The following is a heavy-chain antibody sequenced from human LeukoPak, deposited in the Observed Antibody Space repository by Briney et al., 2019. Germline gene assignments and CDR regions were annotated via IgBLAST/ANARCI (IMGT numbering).Heavy chain of an antibody. J-gene: IGHJ5*02. CDR1: SGSISSYY. CDR3: ARHVVAGNIGSFDP. V-gene: IGHV4-59*08. D-gene: IGHD6-19*01. Sequence: SETLSLTCTVSSGSISSYYWSWIRQPPGKGLEWIGYIYYSGSTNYNPSLKSRVTISVDTSKNQFSLKLSSVTAADTAVYYCARHVVAGNIGSFDPWGQRTLVTVSS. CDR2: IYYSGST.